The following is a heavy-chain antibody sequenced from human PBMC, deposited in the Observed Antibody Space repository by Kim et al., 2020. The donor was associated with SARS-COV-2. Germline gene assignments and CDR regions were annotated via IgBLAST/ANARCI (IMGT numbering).Heavy chain of an antibody. CDR3: ASSGPNPAELRYFDWLFHY. CDR1: GYSISSGYY. CDR2: IYHSGST. Sequence: ETLSLTCTVSGYSISSGYYWGWIRQPPGKGLEWIGSIYHSGSTYYNPSLKSRVTISVDTSKNQFSLKLSSVTAADTAVYYCASSGPNPAELRYFDWLFHYWGQGTLVTVSS. J-gene: IGHJ4*02. D-gene: IGHD3-9*01. V-gene: IGHV4-38-2*02.